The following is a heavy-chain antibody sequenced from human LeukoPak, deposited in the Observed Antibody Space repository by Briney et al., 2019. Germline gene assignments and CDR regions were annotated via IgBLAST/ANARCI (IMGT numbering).Heavy chain of an antibody. CDR3: ARDRTKSSWYPHDAFDI. J-gene: IGHJ3*02. CDR1: GFTFSSYA. D-gene: IGHD6-13*01. Sequence: PGGSLRLSCAASGFTFSSYAMHWVRQAPGKGLEWVAVIPYDGSNKYYADSVKGRFTISRDNSKNTLYLQMNSLRAEDTAVYYCARDRTKSSWYPHDAFDIWGQGTMVTVSS. V-gene: IGHV3-30-3*01. CDR2: IPYDGSNK.